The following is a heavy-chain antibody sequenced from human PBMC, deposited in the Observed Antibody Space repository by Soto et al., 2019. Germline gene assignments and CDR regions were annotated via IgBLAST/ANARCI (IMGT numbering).Heavy chain of an antibody. J-gene: IGHJ5*02. D-gene: IGHD6-13*01. CDR3: ARQGVASTATSWFDP. CDR1: AFTFSSYS. CDR2: ISTSSGTI. V-gene: IGHV3-48*02. Sequence: PGGSLRLSCAASAFTFSSYSMNWVRQAPGKGLEWVSYISTSSGTIYYADSVKGRFTISRDNAKNSLYLQMNSLRDEDTAVYYCARQGVASTATSWFDPWGQGTLVTVSS.